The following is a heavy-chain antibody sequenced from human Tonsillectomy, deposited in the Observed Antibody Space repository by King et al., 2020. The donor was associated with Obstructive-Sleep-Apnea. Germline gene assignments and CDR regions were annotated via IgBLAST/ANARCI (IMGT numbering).Heavy chain of an antibody. CDR1: GGSVTSGNHY. Sequence: VQLQESGPGLVKPSETLSLTCTFSGGSVTSGNHYWSWIRQPPGKGLEWIGYTYYSGSTNYNPSLKSRVIISVDTSKNQFSLRLSSVPAADTAVYYGVRADILGLNWYFDPWGPGTLVTVSS. V-gene: IGHV4-61*01. CDR3: VRADILGLNWYFDP. J-gene: IGHJ2*01. CDR2: TYYSGST. D-gene: IGHD3-9*01.